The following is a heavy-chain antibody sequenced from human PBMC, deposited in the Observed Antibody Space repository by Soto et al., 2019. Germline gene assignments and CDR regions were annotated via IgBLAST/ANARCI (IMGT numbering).Heavy chain of an antibody. D-gene: IGHD2-15*01. J-gene: IGHJ6*02. V-gene: IGHV3-21*01. Sequence: GGSLRLSCAASGFNFNSYTINWVRQAPGKRLEWLSSISSSGYIFSTDSVRGRFTISRDNAKNSVHLQINSLRAEDTAVYFCARDCSGGSCYPGMDVWGQGTTVTVSS. CDR1: GFNFNSYT. CDR2: ISSSGYI. CDR3: ARDCSGGSCYPGMDV.